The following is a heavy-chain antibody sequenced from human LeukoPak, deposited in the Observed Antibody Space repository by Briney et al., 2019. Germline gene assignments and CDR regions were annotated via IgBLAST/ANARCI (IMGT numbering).Heavy chain of an antibody. V-gene: IGHV4-4*07. CDR1: GGSIVSHY. D-gene: IGHD6-13*01. J-gene: IGHJ4*02. Sequence: SETLSLTCTVSGGSIVSHYWNWIRQPAGRGLEWIGRFYASGTTNTSPSLKSRVTMSVDTSKNQFSLKPSSVTAADTAVYYCAKDSSTWGNLAGHFDSWGQGTLVTVSS. CDR2: FYASGTT. CDR3: AKDSSTWGNLAGHFDS.